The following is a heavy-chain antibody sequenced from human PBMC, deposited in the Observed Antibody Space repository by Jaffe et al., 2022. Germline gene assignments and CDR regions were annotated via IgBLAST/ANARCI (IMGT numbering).Heavy chain of an antibody. V-gene: IGHV4-34*01. Sequence: QVQLQQWGAGLLKPSETLSLTCAVYGGSFSGYYWSWIRQPPGKGLEWIGEINHSGSTNYNPSLKSRVTISVDTSKNQFSLKLSSVTAADTAVYYCARGQYYDYIWGSYRGNFDYWGQGTLVTVSS. CDR1: GGSFSGYY. CDR3: ARGQYYDYIWGSYRGNFDY. CDR2: INHSGST. D-gene: IGHD3-16*02. J-gene: IGHJ4*02.